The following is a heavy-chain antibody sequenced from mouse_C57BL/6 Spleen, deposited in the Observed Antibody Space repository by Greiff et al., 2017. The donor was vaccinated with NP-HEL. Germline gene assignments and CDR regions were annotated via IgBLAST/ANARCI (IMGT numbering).Heavy chain of an antibody. V-gene: IGHV1-81*01. Sequence: VQLQQSGAELARPGASVKLSCKASGYTFTSYGISWVKQRTGQGLEWIGEIYPRSGNTYYNEKFKGKATLTADKSSSTAYMELRSLTSEDSAVYFCASYGYDSAWFAYWGQGTLVTVSA. J-gene: IGHJ3*01. CDR3: ASYGYDSAWFAY. CDR1: GYTFTSYG. CDR2: IYPRSGNT. D-gene: IGHD2-2*01.